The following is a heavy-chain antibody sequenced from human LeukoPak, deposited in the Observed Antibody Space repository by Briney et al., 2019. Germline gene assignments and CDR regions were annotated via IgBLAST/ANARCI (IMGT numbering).Heavy chain of an antibody. D-gene: IGHD3-10*01. V-gene: IGHV3-30*18. J-gene: IGHJ4*02. Sequence: GRSLRLSCAASGFTFSSYGMHWVRQAPGKGLEWVAVISYDGSNKYYADSVKGRFTISRDNSKNTLYLQMNSLRAEDTAVYYCAKEIGEFASLYYFDYWGQGTLVTVSS. CDR3: AKEIGEFASLYYFDY. CDR2: ISYDGSNK. CDR1: GFTFSSYG.